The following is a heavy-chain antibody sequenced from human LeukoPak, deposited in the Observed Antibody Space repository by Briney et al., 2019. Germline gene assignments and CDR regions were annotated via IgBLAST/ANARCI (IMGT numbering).Heavy chain of an antibody. J-gene: IGHJ6*02. CDR3: ASHGPGIFYGMDV. Sequence: QPGGSLRLSCAASGFTFSSYSMNWVRQAPGKGLEWASYISSSSSTIYYADSVKGRFTISRDNAKNSLYLQMNSLRAEDTAVYYCASHGPGIFYGMDVWGQGTTVTVSS. V-gene: IGHV3-48*04. D-gene: IGHD1-14*01. CDR2: ISSSSSTI. CDR1: GFTFSSYS.